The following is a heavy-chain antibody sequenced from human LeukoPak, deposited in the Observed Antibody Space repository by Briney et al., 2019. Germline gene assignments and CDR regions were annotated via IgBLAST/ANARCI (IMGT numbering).Heavy chain of an antibody. V-gene: IGHV1-18*01. J-gene: IGHJ6*02. CDR3: ARDRRRIVVVVAAIDV. D-gene: IGHD2-15*01. CDR2: ISAYNGNT. CDR1: GYTFTSYG. Sequence: ASVKVSCKASGYTFTSYGISWVRQAPGQGLEWMGWISAYNGNTNYAQKLQGRVTMTTDTSTSTAYMELRSLRSDDTAVYYCARDRRRIVVVVAAIDVWGQGTTVTVSS.